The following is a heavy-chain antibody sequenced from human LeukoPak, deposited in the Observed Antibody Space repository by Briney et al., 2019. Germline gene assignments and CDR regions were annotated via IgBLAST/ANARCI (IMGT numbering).Heavy chain of an antibody. V-gene: IGHV4-39*01. Sequence: SETLSLTCTVSGGSISSSSYYWGWIRQPPGKGLEWIGGIYYSGSTYYNPSLKSRVTISVDTSKNQFSLKLSSVTAADTAVYYCALFPLDGMDVWGQGTTVTVSS. D-gene: IGHD2-21*01. J-gene: IGHJ6*02. CDR1: GGSISSSSYY. CDR3: ALFPLDGMDV. CDR2: IYYSGST.